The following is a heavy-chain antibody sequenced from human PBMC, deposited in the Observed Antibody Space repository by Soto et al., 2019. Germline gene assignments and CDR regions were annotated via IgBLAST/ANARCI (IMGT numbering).Heavy chain of an antibody. CDR3: ARDQGGSVAHLDV. D-gene: IGHD5-12*01. J-gene: IGHJ4*02. Sequence: QVNLVESGGGVVPPGTSLRLSCAASGFSFSLYGMHWVRQAPGKGLEWVAFIRYDGSDKQCADTVKGRCAVSRDNLENTLALQIDNLSADDTATYYCARDQGGSVAHLDVWGQGTLVTVSS. V-gene: IGHV3-33*01. CDR2: IRYDGSDK. CDR1: GFSFSLYG.